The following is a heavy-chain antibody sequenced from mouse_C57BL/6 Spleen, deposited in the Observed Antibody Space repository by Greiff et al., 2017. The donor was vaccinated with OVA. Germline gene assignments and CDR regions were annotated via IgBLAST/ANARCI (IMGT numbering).Heavy chain of an antibody. CDR3: ARNYGSSYAMDY. V-gene: IGHV1-50*01. CDR2: IDPSDSYT. Sequence: QVQLQQPGAELVKPGASVTLSCKASGYTFTSYWMQWVKQRPGQGLEWIGEIDPSDSYTNYNQKFKGKATLTVDTSSSPAYMQLSSLKSEDSAVYYCARNYGSSYAMDYWGQGTSVTVSS. D-gene: IGHD1-1*01. CDR1: GYTFTSYW. J-gene: IGHJ4*01.